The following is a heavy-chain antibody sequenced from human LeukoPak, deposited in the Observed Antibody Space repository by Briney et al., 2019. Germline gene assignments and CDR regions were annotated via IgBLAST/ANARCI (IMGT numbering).Heavy chain of an antibody. D-gene: IGHD1-26*01. J-gene: IGHJ4*02. CDR1: GLIFSNYW. CDR2: IKEDGSET. Sequence: PGGSLRLSCAASGLIFSNYWMTWVRQAPGKGLEWVANIKEDGSETYYVDSVKGRFTISRDNSKNTLYLQMNSLRAEDTAVYYCARDRVGATDYFDYWGQGTLVTVSS. V-gene: IGHV3-7*01. CDR3: ARDRVGATDYFDY.